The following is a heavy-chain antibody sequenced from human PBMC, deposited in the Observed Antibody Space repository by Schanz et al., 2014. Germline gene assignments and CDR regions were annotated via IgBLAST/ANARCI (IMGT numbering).Heavy chain of an antibody. CDR3: ANNWNLDY. V-gene: IGHV3-33*06. J-gene: IGHJ4*02. CDR1: GFNFGSHG. CDR2: ISYDGSFK. Sequence: QVQLVESGGGVVQPGRSLRLSCAASGFNFGSHGMHWVRQAPGKGLEWVAVISYDGSFKNYADSVRGRITMSRDNSKNTMYLQMNSLRAEDTAVYYCANNWNLDYWGQGTLVTVSS. D-gene: IGHD1-20*01.